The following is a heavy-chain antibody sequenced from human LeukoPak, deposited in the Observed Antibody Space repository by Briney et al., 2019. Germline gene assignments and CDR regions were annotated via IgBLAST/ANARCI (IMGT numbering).Heavy chain of an antibody. V-gene: IGHV3-30*02. CDR3: AKVAVYYYDSSGYYPFDY. D-gene: IGHD3-22*01. CDR2: IRYDGSNK. J-gene: IGHJ4*02. Sequence: GGSLRLPCAASGFTFSSYGMHWVRQAPGKGLEWVAFIRYDGSNKYYADSVKGRFTISRDNSKNTLYLQMNSLRAEDTAVYYCAKVAVYYYDSSGYYPFDYWGQGTLVTVSS. CDR1: GFTFSSYG.